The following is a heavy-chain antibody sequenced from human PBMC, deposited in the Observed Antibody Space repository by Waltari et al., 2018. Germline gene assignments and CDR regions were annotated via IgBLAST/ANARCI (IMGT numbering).Heavy chain of an antibody. Sequence: QVQLQQWGAGLVKPSETLSLTCTVSGASITTSTYYWGWVRQPPGKGLEWIGSIYYSGITSYNTALKSRVTISVDTSKSQFSLKVNSVTAADTAVYYCARAFFGVAPPGTEFDYWGQGTLVTVSS. CDR2: IYYSGIT. CDR3: ARAFFGVAPPGTEFDY. V-gene: IGHV4-39*07. J-gene: IGHJ4*02. CDR1: GASITTSTYY. D-gene: IGHD3-3*01.